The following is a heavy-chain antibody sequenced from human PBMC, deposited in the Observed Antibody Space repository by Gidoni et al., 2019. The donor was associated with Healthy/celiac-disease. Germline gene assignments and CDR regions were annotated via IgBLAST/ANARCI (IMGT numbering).Heavy chain of an antibody. D-gene: IGHD6-19*01. V-gene: IGHV1-8*01. CDR3: ASRLYSSGSDQMFDY. J-gene: IGHJ4*02. CDR2: MNPNSGNT. Sequence: QVQLVQSGAEVKKPGASVKVSCKASGYTFTSYDINWVRQATGQGFEWMGWMNPNSGNTGYAQKFQGRVTMTRNTSISTAYMELSSLRSEDTAVYYCASRLYSSGSDQMFDYWGQGTLVTVSS. CDR1: GYTFTSYD.